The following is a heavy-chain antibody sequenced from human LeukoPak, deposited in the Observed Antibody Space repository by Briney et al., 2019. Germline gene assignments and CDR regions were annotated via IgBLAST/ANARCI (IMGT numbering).Heavy chain of an antibody. D-gene: IGHD3-10*01. V-gene: IGHV3-48*03. CDR2: ISSSGSTI. Sequence: PGGSLRLSCAASGFTFSSYEMNWVRQTPGKGLEWVSYISSSGSTIYYADSVKGRFTISRDNAKNSLYLQMNSLRAEDTAVYYCARASNTMVRGVIIIHYYYYMDVWGKGTTVTISS. CDR3: ARASNTMVRGVIIIHYYYYMDV. CDR1: GFTFSSYE. J-gene: IGHJ6*03.